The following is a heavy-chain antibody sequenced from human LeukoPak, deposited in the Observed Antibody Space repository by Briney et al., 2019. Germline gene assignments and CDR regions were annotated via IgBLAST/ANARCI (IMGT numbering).Heavy chain of an antibody. D-gene: IGHD2-2*01. Sequence: ASVKVSCKASGGTFSSYAISWVRQAPGQGLEWMGRIIPILGIANYAQKFQGRVTITADKSTSTAYMELSSLRSEDTAVYYCARAGGYCSSTSCGMDVWGQGTTVTVSS. J-gene: IGHJ6*02. CDR1: GGTFSSYA. CDR2: IIPILGIA. CDR3: ARAGGYCSSTSCGMDV. V-gene: IGHV1-69*04.